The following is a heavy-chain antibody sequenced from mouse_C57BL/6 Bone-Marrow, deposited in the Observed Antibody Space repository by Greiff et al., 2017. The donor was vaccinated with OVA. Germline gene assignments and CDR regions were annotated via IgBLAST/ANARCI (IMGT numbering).Heavy chain of an antibody. CDR3: ARERVYDGVTMDY. V-gene: IGHV1-81*01. Sequence: VKLQQSGAELARPGASVKLSCKASGYTFTSYGISWVKQRTGQGLEWIGEIYPRGGNTYYNEKFKGKATLTADKSSSTAYMELRSLTSEDSAVYFCARERVYDGVTMDYWGQGTSVTVSS. D-gene: IGHD2-3*01. CDR2: IYPRGGNT. J-gene: IGHJ4*01. CDR1: GYTFTSYG.